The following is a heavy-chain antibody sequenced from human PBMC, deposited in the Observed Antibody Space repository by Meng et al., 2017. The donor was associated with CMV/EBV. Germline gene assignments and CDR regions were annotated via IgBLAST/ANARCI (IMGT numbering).Heavy chain of an antibody. CDR2: IRHDGTTK. D-gene: IGHD3-16*01. V-gene: IGHV3-30*02. CDR1: GFTFDNYG. J-gene: IGHJ4*02. CDR3: AKDLLLFGGANAYFDH. Sequence: GESLKISCAASGFTFDNYGMHWVRQTPGKGLEWVAFIRHDGTTKFYGDSVKGRFTISRDNSKNTVYLQMNSLRPEETAIYYCAKDLLLFGGANAYFDHWGQGTLVTVSS.